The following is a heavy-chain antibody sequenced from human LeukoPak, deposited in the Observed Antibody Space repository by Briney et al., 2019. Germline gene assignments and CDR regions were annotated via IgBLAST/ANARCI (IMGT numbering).Heavy chain of an antibody. CDR3: ASCGWGPDY. D-gene: IGHD6-19*01. CDR1: GGSFSGYY. V-gene: IGHV4-34*01. Sequence: SETLSLTCAVYGGSFSGYYWSWIRQPPGKGLEWIGEINHSGSTNYNPSLKSRVTISVDTSKNQFSLKLSSVTAADTAVYYCASCGWGPDYWGQGTLVTVSS. J-gene: IGHJ4*02. CDR2: INHSGST.